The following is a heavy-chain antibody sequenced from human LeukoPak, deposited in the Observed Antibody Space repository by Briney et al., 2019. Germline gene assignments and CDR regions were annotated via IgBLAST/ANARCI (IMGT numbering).Heavy chain of an antibody. D-gene: IGHD3-9*01. CDR3: ARGVNYDILTGYPYYYGMDV. J-gene: IGHJ6*02. CDR1: GGSFSGYY. Sequence: SETLSLTCAVYGGSFSGYYWGWIRQPPGKGLELIGEINYSGSTNYNPSLKSRVTISVDTSKNQFSLKLSSVTAADTAVYYCARGVNYDILTGYPYYYGMDVWGQGTTVTVSS. CDR2: INYSGST. V-gene: IGHV4-34*01.